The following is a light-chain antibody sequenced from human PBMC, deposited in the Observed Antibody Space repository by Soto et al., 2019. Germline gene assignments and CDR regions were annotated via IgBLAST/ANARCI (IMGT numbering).Light chain of an antibody. V-gene: IGKV1-17*01. Sequence: DIQMTQSPSSLSASVGDRVTITCRASQSIRNDLGWYQQKPGKAPQSLIFAASSLQSGVPSRFSGSGSGTEFTLTISSLQSDDFATYYCQQYNSCSTFGQGTKVDIK. CDR3: QQYNSCST. J-gene: IGKJ1*01. CDR1: QSIRND. CDR2: AAS.